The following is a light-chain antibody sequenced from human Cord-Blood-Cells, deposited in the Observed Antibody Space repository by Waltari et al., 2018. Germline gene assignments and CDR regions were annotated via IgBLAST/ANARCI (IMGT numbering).Light chain of an antibody. CDR3: CSYAGSSTYWV. Sequence: QSALTQPASVSGSPGQSITISSTATSSDVGSYNLVSWYQQHPGKAPKLMIYEGSKRPSGVSNRFSGSKSGNTASLTISGLQAEDEADYYCCSYAGSSTYWVFGGGTKLTVL. J-gene: IGLJ3*02. CDR1: SSDVGSYNL. V-gene: IGLV2-23*01. CDR2: EGS.